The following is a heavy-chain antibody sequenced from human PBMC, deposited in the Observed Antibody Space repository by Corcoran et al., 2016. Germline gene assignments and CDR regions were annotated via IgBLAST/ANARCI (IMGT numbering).Heavy chain of an antibody. CDR3: AGAAPSDQVPGGKDY. D-gene: IGHD3-16*01. CDR1: GYTFTSYG. V-gene: IGHV1-18*03. Sequence: QVQLVQSGAEVKKPGASVKVSCKASGYTFTSYGISWVRQAPGQGLEWMGWISAYNGNTNYAQKLQGRVTMTTDTSTSTAYMELRSLRSDDMVVYYCAGAAPSDQVPGGKDYWGQGTLVTVSS. J-gene: IGHJ4*02. CDR2: ISAYNGNT.